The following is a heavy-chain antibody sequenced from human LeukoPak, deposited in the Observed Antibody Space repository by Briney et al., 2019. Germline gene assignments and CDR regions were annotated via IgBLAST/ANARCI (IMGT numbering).Heavy chain of an antibody. CDR1: GYTFTGYY. Sequence: ASVKVSCKASGYTFTGYYMHWVRQAPGQGLEWMGWINPNSGGTNYAQKFQGRVTMTRDTSISTAYMGLSRLRSDDTAVYYCARVAGYQLLYSWFDPWGQGTLATVSS. D-gene: IGHD2-2*02. J-gene: IGHJ5*02. CDR3: ARVAGYQLLYSWFDP. CDR2: INPNSGGT. V-gene: IGHV1-2*02.